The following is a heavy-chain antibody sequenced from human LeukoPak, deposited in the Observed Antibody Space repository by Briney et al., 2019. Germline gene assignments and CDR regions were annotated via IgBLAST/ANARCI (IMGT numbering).Heavy chain of an antibody. Sequence: GGSLRLSCAASGFTFDDYAMHWVRQAPGKGLEWVSGISWDSGSIGYADSVKGRFTISRDNAKNSLYLQMNRLRAEDTALYYCAKVGWQWELLGYFDYWGQGTLVTVSS. CDR3: AKVGWQWELLGYFDY. CDR2: ISWDSGSI. V-gene: IGHV3-9*01. CDR1: GFTFDDYA. D-gene: IGHD1-26*01. J-gene: IGHJ4*02.